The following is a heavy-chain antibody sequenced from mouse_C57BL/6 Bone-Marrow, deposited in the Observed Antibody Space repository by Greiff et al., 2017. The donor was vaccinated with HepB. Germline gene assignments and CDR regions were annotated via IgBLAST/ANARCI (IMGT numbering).Heavy chain of an antibody. CDR3: ARPYYGSSPFAY. CDR1: GFTFSDYY. Sequence: EVQRVESGGGLVQPGGSLKLSCAASGFTFSDYYMYWVRQTPEKRLEWVAYISNGGGSTYYPDTVKGRFTISRDNAKNTLYLQMSRLKSEDTAMYYCARPYYGSSPFAYWGQGTLVTVSA. V-gene: IGHV5-12*01. D-gene: IGHD1-1*01. CDR2: ISNGGGST. J-gene: IGHJ3*01.